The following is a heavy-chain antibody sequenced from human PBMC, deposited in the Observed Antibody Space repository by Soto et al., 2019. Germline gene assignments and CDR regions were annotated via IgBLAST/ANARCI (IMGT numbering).Heavy chain of an antibody. J-gene: IGHJ4*02. V-gene: IGHV1-3*01. CDR1: GFTLTIYA. D-gene: IGHD6-19*01. Sequence: ASVKVSCKASGFTLTIYAMHWVRQAPGQRLEWMGWINAGNGNTKYSQKFQGRVTITRDTSANTAYMELSSLRSEDTAVYYCARVVAGLDYWGQGTLVTVS. CDR3: ARVVAGLDY. CDR2: INAGNGNT.